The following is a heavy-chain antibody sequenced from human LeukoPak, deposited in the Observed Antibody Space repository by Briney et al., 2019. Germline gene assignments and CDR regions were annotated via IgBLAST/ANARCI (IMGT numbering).Heavy chain of an antibody. CDR1: GFTFSSYA. CDR3: ARDLWFGELLPYYYYYGMDV. Sequence: GGSLRLSCAASGFTFSSYAMSWVRQAPGKGLEWVSSISSSSSSYIYYADSVKGRFTISRDNAKNSLYLQMNSLRAEDTAVYYCARDLWFGELLPYYYYYGMDVWGQGTTVTVSS. V-gene: IGHV3-21*01. D-gene: IGHD3-10*01. J-gene: IGHJ6*02. CDR2: ISSSSSSYI.